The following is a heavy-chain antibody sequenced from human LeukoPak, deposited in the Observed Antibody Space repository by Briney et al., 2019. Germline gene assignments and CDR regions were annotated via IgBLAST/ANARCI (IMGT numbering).Heavy chain of an antibody. CDR3: ARDHLYSSSPTDAFDI. Sequence: GGSRRLSCAASGFTFSSYWMSWVRQAPGKGLEWVANIKQDGSEKYYVDSVKGRFTISRDNAKNSLYLQMNSLRAEDTAVYYCARDHLYSSSPTDAFDIWGQGTMVTVSS. J-gene: IGHJ3*02. D-gene: IGHD6-6*01. CDR1: GFTFSSYW. CDR2: IKQDGSEK. V-gene: IGHV3-7*01.